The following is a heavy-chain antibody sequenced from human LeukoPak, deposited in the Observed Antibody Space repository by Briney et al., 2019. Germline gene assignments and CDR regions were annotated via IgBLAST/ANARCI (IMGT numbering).Heavy chain of an antibody. CDR1: GFTFSSYG. Sequence: GGSLRLSCAASGFTFSSYGMHWVRQAPGKGLEWVAVIWYDGSNKYYADSVKGRFTISRDNSKNTLYLQMNSLRAEDTAVYYCARDFGDYDSSGPGTPVGFDYWGQGTLVTVSS. CDR3: ARDFGDYDSSGPGTPVGFDY. V-gene: IGHV3-33*01. CDR2: IWYDGSNK. J-gene: IGHJ4*02. D-gene: IGHD3-22*01.